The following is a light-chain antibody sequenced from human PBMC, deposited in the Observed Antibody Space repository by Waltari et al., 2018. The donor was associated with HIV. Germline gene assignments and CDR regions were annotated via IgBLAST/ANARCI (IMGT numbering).Light chain of an antibody. CDR2: NTD. CDR1: PGSVSTTYY. CDR3: ALYMGSGVWV. Sequence: QTVVTQEPSFSVSPGATVPLTCVLRPGSVSTTYYPSWYQQTPGQAPRTLIYNTDTRSSGVPDRFSGSIVGDKAVLTITGAQADDECDYYCALYMGSGVWVFGGGTTLTVL. J-gene: IGLJ3*02. V-gene: IGLV8-61*01.